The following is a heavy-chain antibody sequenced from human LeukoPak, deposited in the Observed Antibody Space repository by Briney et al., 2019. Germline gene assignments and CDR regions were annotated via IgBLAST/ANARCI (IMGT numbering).Heavy chain of an antibody. CDR2: ISSSSTTI. V-gene: IGHV3-48*04. J-gene: IGHJ6*02. D-gene: IGHD1-26*01. CDR3: AKVRGSKVPSYYYGMDV. CDR1: GFSFSTYS. Sequence: PGGSLRLSCAASGFSFSTYSMNWVRQAPGKGPEWISYISSSSTTIYYADSVKGRFTISRGNAKNSLYLQMNSLRAEGTALYYCAKVRGSKVPSYYYGMDVWGQGTTVTVSS.